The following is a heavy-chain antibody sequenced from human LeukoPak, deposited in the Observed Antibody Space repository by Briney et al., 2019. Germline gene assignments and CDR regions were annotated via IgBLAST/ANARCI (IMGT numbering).Heavy chain of an antibody. V-gene: IGHV3-23*01. CDR3: AKIPRSYYYYYIDV. CDR2: ISGSGGST. CDR1: GFTFSSYA. Sequence: GGSLRLSCAASGFTFSSYAMSWVRQPPGKGLEWVSAISGSGGSTYYADSVKGRFTISRDNSKNTLYLQLNSLSADDTAVYYCAKIPRSYYYYYIDVWGKGTTVTVSS. J-gene: IGHJ6*03.